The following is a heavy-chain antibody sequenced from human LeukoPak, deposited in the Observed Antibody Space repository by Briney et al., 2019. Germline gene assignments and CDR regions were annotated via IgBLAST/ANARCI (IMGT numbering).Heavy chain of an antibody. Sequence: GGSLRLSCAASGFTFSSYAMHWVRQAPGKGLEWVAVISYDGSNEYYADSVKGRFTISRDNSKNTLYLQMNSLRAEDTAVYYCARGSGYFQHWGQGTLVTVSS. CDR2: ISYDGSNE. J-gene: IGHJ1*01. V-gene: IGHV3-30-3*01. CDR3: ARGSGYFQH. CDR1: GFTFSSYA.